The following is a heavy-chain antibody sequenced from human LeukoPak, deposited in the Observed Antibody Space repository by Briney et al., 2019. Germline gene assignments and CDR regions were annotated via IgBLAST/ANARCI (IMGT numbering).Heavy chain of an antibody. CDR1: GESFSGHY. J-gene: IGHJ4*02. V-gene: IGHV4-34*01. CDR2: INHSGST. CDR3: ARVAVAFDY. Sequence: KPSETLSLTCAVYGESFSGHYWSWIRQPPGKGLEWIGEINHSGSTNYNPSLKSRVTISVDTSKNEFSLKLSSVTAADTAVYYCARVAVAFDYWGQGTLVTVSS. D-gene: IGHD6-19*01.